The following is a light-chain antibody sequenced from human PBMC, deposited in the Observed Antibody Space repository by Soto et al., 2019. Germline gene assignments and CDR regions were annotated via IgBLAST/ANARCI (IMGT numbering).Light chain of an antibody. CDR1: SSNIGAGYD. CDR2: GNS. V-gene: IGLV1-40*01. Sequence: QSVLTQPPSVSGAPGQRVTISCTGSSSNIGAGYDVHWYQQLPGTAPKLLIYGNSNRPSGVPDRFSGSKSGTSASLAITGLQTEDEADYYCATWDDGLSGVLFGGGTKLTVL. CDR3: ATWDDGLSGVL. J-gene: IGLJ2*01.